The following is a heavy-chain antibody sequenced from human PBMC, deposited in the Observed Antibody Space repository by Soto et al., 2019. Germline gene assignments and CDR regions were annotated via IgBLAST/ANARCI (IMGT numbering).Heavy chain of an antibody. D-gene: IGHD1-26*01. V-gene: IGHV3-30-3*02. Sequence: GGSLRLSCAASGFTFSSYSMHWVRQAPGKGLEWVAVISYDGSNKFYADSVKGRFTISRDNSKNTLYLQMNSLRAEDTAMYYCAKYSGSHYYYYAMDVWGQGTTVTVSS. CDR2: ISYDGSNK. CDR3: AKYSGSHYYYYAMDV. CDR1: GFTFSSYS. J-gene: IGHJ6*02.